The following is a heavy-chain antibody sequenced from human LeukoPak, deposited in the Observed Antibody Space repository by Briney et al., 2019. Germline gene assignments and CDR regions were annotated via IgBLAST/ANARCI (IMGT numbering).Heavy chain of an antibody. J-gene: IGHJ4*02. CDR2: ISFSGSTI. V-gene: IGHV3-48*01. CDR1: GFTFGSYS. CDR3: ARDSPEPEYSSSWYDY. D-gene: IGHD6-13*01. Sequence: GGSLRLSCAAPGFTFGSYSMNWVRQAPGQGLEWVSYISFSGSTIYYADSVKGRFTISRDNAKNSLLLQMNSLRAEDTAVYYCARDSPEPEYSSSWYDYWGQGTLVTVSS.